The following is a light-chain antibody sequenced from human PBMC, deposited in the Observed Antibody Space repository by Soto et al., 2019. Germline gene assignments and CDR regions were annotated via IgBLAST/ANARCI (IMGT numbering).Light chain of an antibody. CDR1: ESIVSW. V-gene: IGKV1-5*03. J-gene: IGKJ1*01. CDR3: QHYNSYSWT. CDR2: KAS. Sequence: DIQMTQSPSTLSASVGDRVTITCRASESIVSWLAWYQQKPGKAPKVLIYKASNLESWVPSRFSGSGSGTEFTLTISSLQPDDFATYYCQHYNSYSWTFGQGTKVEIK.